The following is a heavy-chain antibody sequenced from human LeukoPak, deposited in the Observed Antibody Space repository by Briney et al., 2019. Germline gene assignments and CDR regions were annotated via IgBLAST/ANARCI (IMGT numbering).Heavy chain of an antibody. V-gene: IGHV3-7*04. Sequence: GGSLRLSCAASGFTFSSYWMSWVRQAPGKGLEWVANIKQDGSEKCYVDSVKGRFTISRDNAKNSLYLQMNSLRAEDTAVYYCARAKYQLLWESAFDYWGQGTLVTVSS. J-gene: IGHJ4*02. CDR1: GFTFSSYW. CDR3: ARAKYQLLWESAFDY. CDR2: IKQDGSEK. D-gene: IGHD2-2*01.